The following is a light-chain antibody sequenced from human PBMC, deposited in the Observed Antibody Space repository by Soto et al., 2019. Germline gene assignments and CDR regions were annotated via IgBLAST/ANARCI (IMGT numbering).Light chain of an antibody. J-gene: IGKJ1*01. V-gene: IGKV2-30*02. CDR1: QSLLHSNGNTY. CDR3: MQGTLWPRT. CDR2: KVS. Sequence: DVVMTQSPLSLPVTLGQPASISCRSSQSLLHSNGNTYLNWFQQRPGQSPRRLFYKVSIRDSGVPDRFSGSGSGTDFTLKISRVEADDVGVYYCMQGTLWPRTFGQGTKVEIK.